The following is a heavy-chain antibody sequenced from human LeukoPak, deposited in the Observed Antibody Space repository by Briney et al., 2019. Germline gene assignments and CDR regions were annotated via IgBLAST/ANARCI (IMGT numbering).Heavy chain of an antibody. V-gene: IGHV3-23*01. Sequence: GGSLRLSCAASGFSFSSYAMSWVRQGPGKGLEWVSAISGSGGSTYYADSVKGRFTISRDNSKNTLYLQMNSLRAEDTAVYYCAKGTSSSYKNFDYWGQGTLVTVSS. CDR1: GFSFSSYA. D-gene: IGHD6-13*01. CDR3: AKGTSSSYKNFDY. CDR2: ISGSGGST. J-gene: IGHJ4*02.